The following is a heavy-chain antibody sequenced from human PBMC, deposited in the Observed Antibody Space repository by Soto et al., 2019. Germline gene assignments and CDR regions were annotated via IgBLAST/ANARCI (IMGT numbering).Heavy chain of an antibody. V-gene: IGHV1-18*01. CDR1: GYTFTSYG. CDR2: ISAYNGNT. J-gene: IGHJ5*02. Sequence: QVQLVQSGAEVKKPGASVKVSCKASGYTFTSYGISWVRQAPGQGLEWMGWISAYNGNTNYAQKLQGRVTMTTDTSTSTAYMELRSLRSDDTAVYYCARRLLKSQLVATIGNWFDPWGQGTLVTVSS. CDR3: ARRLLKSQLVATIGNWFDP. D-gene: IGHD5-12*01.